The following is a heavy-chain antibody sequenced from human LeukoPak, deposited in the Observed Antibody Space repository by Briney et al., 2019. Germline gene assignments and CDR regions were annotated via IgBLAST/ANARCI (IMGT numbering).Heavy chain of an antibody. CDR2: IIPIFGTA. CDR3: ARSSSWYRAPFDP. V-gene: IGHV1-69*06. J-gene: IGHJ5*02. D-gene: IGHD6-13*01. CDR1: GGTFSSYA. Sequence: GASVKISCKASGGTFSSYAISWARQAPGQGLEWMGGIIPIFGTANYAQKFQGRVTITADKSTSTAYMELSSLRSEDTAVYYCARSSSWYRAPFDPWGQGTLVTVSS.